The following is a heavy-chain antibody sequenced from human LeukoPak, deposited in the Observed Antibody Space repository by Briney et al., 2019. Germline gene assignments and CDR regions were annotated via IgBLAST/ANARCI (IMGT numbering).Heavy chain of an antibody. D-gene: IGHD2-21*01. CDR1: GASISSYC. J-gene: IGHJ4*02. CDR3: ATSHEAKTAPYDL. CDR2: IYTNGRS. Sequence: PSETLSLTCTVSGASISSYCWSWVRQSPGKGLEWIAYIYTNGRSDYSPSLKSRVTMSLDTSKNQLSMELRFLTAADTAVYYCATSHEAKTAPYDLWGQGTLVTVSS. V-gene: IGHV4-4*09.